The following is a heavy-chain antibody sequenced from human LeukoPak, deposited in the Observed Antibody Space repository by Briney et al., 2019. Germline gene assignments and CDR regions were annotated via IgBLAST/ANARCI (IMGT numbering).Heavy chain of an antibody. CDR3: AREEEEMATIDY. V-gene: IGHV4-61*01. Sequence: SETLSLTCSVSGDSVNSGSYYWSWIRQPPGKGLEWIGWIYYNGNTHYNPSLKSRVTISVDTSKNQFSLKLSSVTAADTAVYYCAREEEEMATIDYWGQGTLVTVSS. D-gene: IGHD5-24*01. J-gene: IGHJ4*02. CDR1: GDSVNSGSYY. CDR2: IYYNGNT.